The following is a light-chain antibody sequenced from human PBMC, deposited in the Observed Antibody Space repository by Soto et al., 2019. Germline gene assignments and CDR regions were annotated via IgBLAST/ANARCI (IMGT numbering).Light chain of an antibody. Sequence: IFLTHSPGTLSLSPGQRSTLSCRASQSVSINYLAWYQQKPGQAPRLLIYGASTRATGIPDRFSGSGSGTDLTINISRMEHEDSEVYYCKQYGSSPKWKFGQGTKVDIK. CDR1: QSVSINY. CDR2: GAS. CDR3: KQYGSSPKWK. V-gene: IGKV3-20*01. J-gene: IGKJ1*01.